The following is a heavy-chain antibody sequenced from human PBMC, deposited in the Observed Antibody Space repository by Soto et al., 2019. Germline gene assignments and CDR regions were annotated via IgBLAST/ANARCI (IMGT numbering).Heavy chain of an antibody. CDR2: ISANSGGT. D-gene: IGHD4-17*01. CDR3: ARADDYGDYDY. J-gene: IGHJ4*02. Sequence: QVQLVQSGAEVKKPGASVKVSCKASGYTFTGYYIHWVRQSPRQGLEWMGWISANSGGTDLARKFQGRISMTRDTSITTAYMELSRPRYDDTSVYYCARADDYGDYDYWGQGTLVTVSS. CDR1: GYTFTGYY. V-gene: IGHV1-2*02.